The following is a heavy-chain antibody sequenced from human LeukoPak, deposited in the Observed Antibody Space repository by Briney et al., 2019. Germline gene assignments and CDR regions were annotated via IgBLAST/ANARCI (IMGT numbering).Heavy chain of an antibody. CDR1: GFTFSSYW. Sequence: GGSLRLSCAASGFTFSSYWMHWVRQAPGKGLVWVSRINSDGSSTSYADSVKGRFTISRDNAKNTLYLQMNSLRAEDTAVYYCARVGTMVRGVISKYYYYYYMDVWGKGTTVTVSS. V-gene: IGHV3-74*01. CDR3: ARVGTMVRGVISKYYYYYYMDV. J-gene: IGHJ6*03. D-gene: IGHD3-10*01. CDR2: INSDGSST.